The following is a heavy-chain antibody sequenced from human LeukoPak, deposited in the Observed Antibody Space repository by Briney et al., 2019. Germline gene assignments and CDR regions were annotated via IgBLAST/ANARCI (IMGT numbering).Heavy chain of an antibody. CDR1: GYIFTSYW. J-gene: IGHJ4*02. CDR3: ARLIYSNYVAY. D-gene: IGHD4-11*01. V-gene: IGHV5-51*01. Sequence: KRGESLQISCKGSGYIFTSYWIGWVRPMPGKGLGWMGIIYPGDSDTRYSPSFQGHVTISADKSISTAYLQWSSLKASDTAMYYCARLIYSNYVAYWGQGTLVTVSS. CDR2: IYPGDSDT.